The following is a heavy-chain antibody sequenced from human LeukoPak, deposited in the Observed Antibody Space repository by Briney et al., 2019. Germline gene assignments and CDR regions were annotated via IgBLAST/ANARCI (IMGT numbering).Heavy chain of an antibody. V-gene: IGHV3-48*03. CDR3: ARGGNYYDSSGYYWNWYFDL. D-gene: IGHD3-22*01. Sequence: GGSLRLSCAASGFTFSSYEMNWVRQAPGKGLEWVSYISSSGSTIYYADSMKGRFTISRDNAKNSLYLQMNSLRAEDTAVYYCARGGNYYDSSGYYWNWYFDLWGRGTLVTVSS. CDR2: ISSSGSTI. CDR1: GFTFSSYE. J-gene: IGHJ2*01.